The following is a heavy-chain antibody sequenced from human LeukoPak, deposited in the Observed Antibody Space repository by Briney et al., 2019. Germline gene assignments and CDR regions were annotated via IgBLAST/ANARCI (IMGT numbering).Heavy chain of an antibody. J-gene: IGHJ4*02. D-gene: IGHD2-2*01. V-gene: IGHV3-48*03. Sequence: PGGSLRLSCAASGFTFSAFEMNWVRQAPGKGLEWLSYISGSGGTTLYADSVKGRFTISRDNAKNSLCLQMNSLRVEDTAVYYCVGVYCSSTSCSDYFDYWGQGSLVTVSS. CDR1: GFTFSAFE. CDR2: ISGSGGTT. CDR3: VGVYCSSTSCSDYFDY.